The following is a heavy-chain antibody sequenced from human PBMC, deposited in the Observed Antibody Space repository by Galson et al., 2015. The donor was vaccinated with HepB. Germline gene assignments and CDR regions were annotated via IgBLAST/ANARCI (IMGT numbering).Heavy chain of an antibody. J-gene: IGHJ4*02. CDR3: ARGGWVGLPGSDL. Sequence: SVKVSCKASGYTFNTHAMNWVRQAPGQGLEWMGWINTNTGNPMYAPGFTGRFVFSLDTSVSTAYLQINSLNTEDTAVYFCARGGWVGLPGSDLWGQGTLVTVSS. CDR2: INTNTGNP. D-gene: IGHD3-9*01. CDR1: GYTFNTHA. V-gene: IGHV7-4-1*02.